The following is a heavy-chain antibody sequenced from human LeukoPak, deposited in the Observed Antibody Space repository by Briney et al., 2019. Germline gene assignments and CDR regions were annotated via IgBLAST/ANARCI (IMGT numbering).Heavy chain of an antibody. Sequence: PSETLSLTCAVSGGSISSSNWWSWVRQPPGKGLEWIGEMYPSGSTNYNPSLKSRVTISIDKSKNQFSLKLSSVTDADTAVYYCARGGGSYYQDSWGQGTLVTVSS. D-gene: IGHD1-26*01. CDR1: GGSISSSNW. J-gene: IGHJ4*02. V-gene: IGHV4-4*02. CDR3: ARGGGSYYQDS. CDR2: MYPSGST.